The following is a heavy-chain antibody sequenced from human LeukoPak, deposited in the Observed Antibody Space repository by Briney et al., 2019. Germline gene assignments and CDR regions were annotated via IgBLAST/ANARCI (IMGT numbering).Heavy chain of an antibody. Sequence: SETLSLTCDVYGGSFDAYYWSWIRQPPGKGLEWIGEINHSGSTNYNPSLKSRVTISVDTSKNQFSLKLSSVTAADTAVYYCASRKYSYGYFYFDYWGQGTLVTVSS. D-gene: IGHD5-18*01. CDR2: INHSGST. CDR3: ASRKYSYGYFYFDY. J-gene: IGHJ4*02. V-gene: IGHV4-34*01. CDR1: GGSFDAYY.